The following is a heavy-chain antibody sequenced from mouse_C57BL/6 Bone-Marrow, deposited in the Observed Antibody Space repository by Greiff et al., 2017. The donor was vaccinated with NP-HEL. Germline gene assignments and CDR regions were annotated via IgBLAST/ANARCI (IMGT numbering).Heavy chain of an antibody. D-gene: IGHD2-3*01. CDR3: ARPLYDGYYGGAMDY. V-gene: IGHV2-6*03. J-gene: IGHJ4*01. Sequence: QVQLKESGPGLVAPSQSLSITCTVSGFSLTSYGVHWVRQPPGKGLEWLVVIWSDGSTTYNSALNSRLSISKDNSKSQVFLKMNSLQTDDTAMYYCARPLYDGYYGGAMDYWGQGTSVTVSS. CDR2: IWSDGST. CDR1: GFSLTSYG.